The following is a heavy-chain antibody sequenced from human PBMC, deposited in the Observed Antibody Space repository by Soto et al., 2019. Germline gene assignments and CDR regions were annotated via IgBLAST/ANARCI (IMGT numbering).Heavy chain of an antibody. CDR1: GFTFSSYA. D-gene: IGHD6-19*01. CDR3: AKDSGYSSGWYDVGY. J-gene: IGHJ4*02. Sequence: PGGSLRLSCAASGFTFSSYAMSWVRQAPGKGLEWVSAISGSGGSTYYADSVKGRFTISRDNSKNTLYLQMNSLRAEDTAVYYCAKDSGYSSGWYDVGYWGQGTLVTVSS. CDR2: ISGSGGST. V-gene: IGHV3-23*01.